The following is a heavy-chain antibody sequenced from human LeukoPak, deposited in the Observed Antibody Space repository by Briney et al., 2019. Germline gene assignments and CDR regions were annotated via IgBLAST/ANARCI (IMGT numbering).Heavy chain of an antibody. J-gene: IGHJ3*02. CDR1: GFTFSSYA. CDR2: TSYDGSNK. Sequence: PGRSLRLSCAASGFTFSSYAMHWVRQAPGQGLEWVALTSYDGSNKYYADSVKGRFTTSRDNSKNTLYLQMNSLGAEDTAVYYCARGDLHYYDSTRRGFDIWGQGTMVTVSS. V-gene: IGHV3-30*04. D-gene: IGHD3-10*01. CDR3: ARGDLHYYDSTRRGFDI.